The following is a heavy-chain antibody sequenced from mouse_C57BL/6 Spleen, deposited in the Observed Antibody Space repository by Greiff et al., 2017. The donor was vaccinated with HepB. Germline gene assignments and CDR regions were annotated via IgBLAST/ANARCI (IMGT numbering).Heavy chain of an antibody. CDR3: ARAGITTVVAPYFDV. CDR2: IHPNSGST. V-gene: IGHV1-64*01. D-gene: IGHD1-1*01. J-gene: IGHJ1*03. CDR1: GYTFTSYW. Sequence: VKLQQPGAELVKPGASVKLSCKASGYTFTSYWMHWVKQRPGQGLEWIGMIHPNSGSTNYNEKFKSKATLTVDKSSSTAYMQLSSLTSEDSAVYYGARAGITTVVAPYFDVWGTGTTVTVSS.